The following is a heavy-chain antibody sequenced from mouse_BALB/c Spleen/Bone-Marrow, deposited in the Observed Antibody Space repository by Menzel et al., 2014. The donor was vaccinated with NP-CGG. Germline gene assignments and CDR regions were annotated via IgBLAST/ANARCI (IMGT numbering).Heavy chain of an antibody. V-gene: IGHV4-1*02. J-gene: IGHJ3*01. CDR3: ARLGYYGLFAY. CDR2: INPDSSTI. CDR1: GFDFSRYW. Sequence: EVQRVESGGGLVQPGGSLKLSCAASGFDFSRYWMSWVRQAPGKGLEWIGEINPDSSTINYTPSLKDKFIISRDDAKNTLYLQMSKARSEDTALYYCARLGYYGLFAYWGQGTLVTVSA. D-gene: IGHD1-2*01.